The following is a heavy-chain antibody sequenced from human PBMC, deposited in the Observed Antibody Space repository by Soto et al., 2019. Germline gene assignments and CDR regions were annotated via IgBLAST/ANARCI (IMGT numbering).Heavy chain of an antibody. CDR1: GYTFSSYG. J-gene: IGHJ4*02. CDR2: ISYDGSNK. CDR3: AKDNRPIVLVPAAMGPFAY. D-gene: IGHD2-2*01. V-gene: IGHV3-30*18. Sequence: SCKASGYTFSSYGMHWVRQAPGKGLEWVAVISYDGSNKYYADSVKGRFTISRDNSKNTLYLQMNSLRAEDTAVYYCAKDNRPIVLVPAAMGPFAYWGQGTLVTVSS.